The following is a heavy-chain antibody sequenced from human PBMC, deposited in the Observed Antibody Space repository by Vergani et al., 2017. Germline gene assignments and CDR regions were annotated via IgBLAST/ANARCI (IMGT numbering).Heavy chain of an antibody. CDR1: GGSISSGSYY. D-gene: IGHD6-13*01. Sequence: QVQLHESGPGLVKPSETLSLTCTVSGGSISSGSYYWSWFRQPAGKGLEWIGRFYTGGGTSYNPSLKSRVTISVDTSKNQFSLQLSSVTAADTAVYYCARDPLYSTTLPFLLLDMDVWGQGTTVTVSS. V-gene: IGHV4-61*02. CDR2: FYTGGGT. J-gene: IGHJ6*02. CDR3: ARDPLYSTTLPFLLLDMDV.